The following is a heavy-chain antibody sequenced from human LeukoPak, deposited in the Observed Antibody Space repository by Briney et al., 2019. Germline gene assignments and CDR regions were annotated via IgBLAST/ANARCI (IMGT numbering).Heavy chain of an antibody. CDR1: GGSISSGSYY. CDR3: ARDPTTVGSDY. V-gene: IGHV4-61*02. CDR2: IYTSGST. D-gene: IGHD4-23*01. J-gene: IGHJ4*02. Sequence: PSETLSLTCTVSGGSISSGSYYWSWIRQPAGKGLEWIGRIYTSGSTNYNPSLKSRVTISVDTSKNQFSLKLSSVTAADTAVYYCARDPTTVGSDYWGQGTLVTVSS.